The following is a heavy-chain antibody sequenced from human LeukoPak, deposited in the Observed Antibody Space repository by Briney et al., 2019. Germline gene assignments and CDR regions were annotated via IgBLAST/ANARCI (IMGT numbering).Heavy chain of an antibody. J-gene: IGHJ6*03. D-gene: IGHD1-26*01. CDR3: ARVSSGSYFGYYYYYMDV. Sequence: GGSLRLSCAASGFTFSNYRMHWVRQAPGKGLVWVSRINGDGSSTSYADSVKGRFTISRDNAKNTLYLQMNSLRAEDTAVYYCARVSSGSYFGYYYYYMDVWGKGTTVTVSS. V-gene: IGHV3-74*01. CDR1: GFTFSNYR. CDR2: INGDGSST.